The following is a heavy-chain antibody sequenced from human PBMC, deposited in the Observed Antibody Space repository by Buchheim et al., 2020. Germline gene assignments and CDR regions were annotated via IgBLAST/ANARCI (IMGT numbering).Heavy chain of an antibody. CDR2: INPNSGGT. D-gene: IGHD4-17*01. Sequence: QVHLVQYGAGVKRPGASMKVSCRAFGYRFTDHYIHWVRQAPGQGLEWMGWINPNSGGTEYAPDFQGRVTMTRETSVATAYLELRSLRSDDMALYYCARGYYGDYAFDSWGQGTL. CDR1: GYRFTDHY. CDR3: ARGYYGDYAFDS. V-gene: IGHV1-2*02. J-gene: IGHJ4*02.